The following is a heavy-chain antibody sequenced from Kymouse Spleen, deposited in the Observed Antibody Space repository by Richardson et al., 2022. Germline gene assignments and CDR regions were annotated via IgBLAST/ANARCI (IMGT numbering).Heavy chain of an antibody. J-gene: IGHJ4*02. CDR3: AKSGRGYSGYDY. CDR2: ISWNSGSI. Sequence: EVQLVESGGGLVQPGRSLRLSCAASGFTFDDYAMHWVRQAPGKGLEWVSGISWNSGSIGYADSVKGRFTISRDNAKNSLYLQMNSLRAEDTALYYCAKSGRGYSGYDYWGQGTLVTVSS. CDR1: GFTFDDYA. V-gene: IGHV3-9*01. D-gene: IGHD5-12*01.